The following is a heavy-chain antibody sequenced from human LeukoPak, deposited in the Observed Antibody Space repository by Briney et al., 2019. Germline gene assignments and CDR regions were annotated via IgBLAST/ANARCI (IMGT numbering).Heavy chain of an antibody. CDR2: ISTYDGNT. J-gene: IGHJ4*02. V-gene: IGHV1-18*04. CDR3: ARDLGLRCIGGTCPFDY. D-gene: IGHD2-15*01. CDR1: GYTFTRYG. Sequence: ASVMVSCKASGYTFTRYGISWVRQAPGQGLEWMGWISTYDGNTNYAQNLQGRVTMTRDTSTSTAYMELWSLKSDDTAVYYCARDLGLRCIGGTCPFDYWGQGTLVTVSS.